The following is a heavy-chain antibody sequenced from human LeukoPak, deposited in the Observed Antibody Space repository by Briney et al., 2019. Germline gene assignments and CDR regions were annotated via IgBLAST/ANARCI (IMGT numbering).Heavy chain of an antibody. V-gene: IGHV3-15*01. D-gene: IGHD6-13*01. CDR2: IKSKTDGGTT. CDR1: GFTFSNAW. J-gene: IGHJ4*02. CDR3: TTGLRAYSSSWYY. Sequence: GGSLRLSCAASGFTFSNAWMSWVRQAPGKGLEWVGRIKSKTDGGTTDYAAPVKGRFTISRDDSKNTLYLQMNSLETEDTAVYYCTTGLRAYSSSWYYWGQGTLVTVSS.